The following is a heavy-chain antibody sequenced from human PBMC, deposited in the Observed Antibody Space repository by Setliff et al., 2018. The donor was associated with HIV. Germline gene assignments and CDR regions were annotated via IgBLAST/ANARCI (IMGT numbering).Heavy chain of an antibody. CDR2: VYPGDSDS. J-gene: IGHJ5*02. V-gene: IGHV5-51*01. Sequence: GESLKISCKASGYTFTHYWIGWVRQMPGKGLEWMGFVYPGDSDSRYSPSLQGQVTISADTSLKTAHLQWSSLKASDTATYFCVRLNRGSTWSIASDRGFFDPWGQGTRVTVSS. CDR1: GYTFTHYW. D-gene: IGHD3-10*01. CDR3: VRLNRGSTWSIASDRGFFDP.